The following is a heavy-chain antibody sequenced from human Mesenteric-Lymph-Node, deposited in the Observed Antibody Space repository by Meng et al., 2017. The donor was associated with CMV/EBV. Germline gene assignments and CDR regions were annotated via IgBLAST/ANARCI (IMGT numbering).Heavy chain of an antibody. CDR3: AKVAALTGYSLDAFDI. J-gene: IGHJ3*02. CDR1: GFTFGDHY. Sequence: GESLKISCAGSGFTFGDHYMDWVRQAPGKGLEWVSAISGRGGSTYYADSVKGRFTISRDNSKNTLYLQMNSLRAEDTAVYYCAKVAALTGYSLDAFDIWGQGTMVTVSS. D-gene: IGHD3-9*01. CDR2: ISGRGGST. V-gene: IGHV3-23*01.